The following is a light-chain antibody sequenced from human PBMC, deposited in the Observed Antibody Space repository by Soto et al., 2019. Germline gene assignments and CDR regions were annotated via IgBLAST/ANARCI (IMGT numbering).Light chain of an antibody. Sequence: QSVLTQPASVSGSPGQSITISCTGTSSDVGGYNYVSWYQQHPGKAPKLMIYDVSNRPSGVSNRFSGSKFGNTASLTISGLQAEDEADYYCSSYTSSSTLGFGTGTKVTVL. CDR2: DVS. J-gene: IGLJ1*01. V-gene: IGLV2-14*01. CDR1: SSDVGGYNY. CDR3: SSYTSSSTLG.